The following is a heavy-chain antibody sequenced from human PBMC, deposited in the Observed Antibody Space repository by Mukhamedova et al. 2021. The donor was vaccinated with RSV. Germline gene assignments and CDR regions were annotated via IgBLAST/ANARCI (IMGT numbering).Heavy chain of an antibody. V-gene: IGHV3-33*01. CDR3: ARDEDYGDWAYGMDV. CDR2: IWYDGSNK. D-gene: IGHD4-17*01. J-gene: IGHJ6*01. Sequence: TFSSYGMHWVRQAPGKGLEWVVVIWYDGSNKYYADSVKGRFTISRDNSKNTLYLQMNSLRAEDTAVYYCARDEDYGDWAYGMDV. CDR1: TFSSYG.